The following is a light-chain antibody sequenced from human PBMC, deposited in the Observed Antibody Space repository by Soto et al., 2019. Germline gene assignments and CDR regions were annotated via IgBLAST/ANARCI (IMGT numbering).Light chain of an antibody. V-gene: IGKV3-20*01. CDR2: NAF. CDR3: QQYSDSPPT. J-gene: IGKJ1*01. CDR1: QSVSSSY. Sequence: EIVLTQSPGTLSLSPGERATLSCRASQSVSSSYLAWYQQKPGQAPRLLIYNAFNRATGIPDRFSGSGSGTDFTLTISRLEPEDFAVYYCQQYSDSPPTFGQGTKVEIK.